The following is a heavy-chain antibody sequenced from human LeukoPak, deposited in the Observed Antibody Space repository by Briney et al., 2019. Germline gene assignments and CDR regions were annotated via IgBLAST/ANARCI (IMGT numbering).Heavy chain of an antibody. CDR3: ARGGIASAGLDY. V-gene: IGHV1-18*01. D-gene: IGHD6-13*01. Sequence: WASVKVSCKASGYTFASYEMNWVRQAPGQGLEWMGWISTYNGNTNYAQKFQGRVTMTTDTSTTTAYMELRSLRSDDTAVYYCARGGIASAGLDYWGQGTLVTVSS. J-gene: IGHJ4*02. CDR2: ISTYNGNT. CDR1: GYTFASYE.